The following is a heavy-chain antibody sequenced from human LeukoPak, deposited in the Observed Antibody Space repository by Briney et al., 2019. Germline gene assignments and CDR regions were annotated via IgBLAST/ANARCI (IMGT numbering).Heavy chain of an antibody. CDR3: AKDRQGFGFGEQLDYYYMDV. V-gene: IGHV3-7*03. Sequence: GGSLRLSCAASGFTFSSYWMSWVRQAPGKGLEWVANIKQDGSEKYYVDSVKGRFTISRDNSKNTLYLQINSLRAEDTAVYYCAKDRQGFGFGEQLDYYYMDVWGKGTTVTVSS. D-gene: IGHD3-10*01. J-gene: IGHJ6*03. CDR2: IKQDGSEK. CDR1: GFTFSSYW.